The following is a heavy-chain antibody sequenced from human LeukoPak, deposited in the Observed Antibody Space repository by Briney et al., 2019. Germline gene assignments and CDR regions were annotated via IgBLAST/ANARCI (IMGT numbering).Heavy chain of an antibody. CDR3: ARQVTGYCSSTSCHSDF. D-gene: IGHD2-2*01. V-gene: IGHV4-39*01. CDR1: GGSISSSSHY. CDR2: IYYSGRT. J-gene: IGHJ4*02. Sequence: PSETLSLTCTVSGGSISSSSHYWGWIRQPPGKGLEWIGSIYYSGRTYCNPSLKSRVTTSVDTSKNQFSLKLSSVTAADTAVYYCARQVTGYCSSTSCHSDFWGQGTLVTVSS.